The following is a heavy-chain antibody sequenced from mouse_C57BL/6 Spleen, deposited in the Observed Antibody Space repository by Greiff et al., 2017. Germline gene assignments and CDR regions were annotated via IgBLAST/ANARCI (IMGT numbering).Heavy chain of an antibody. CDR1: GFTFSSYT. CDR3: ARHRGLRGAMDY. Sequence: EVQRVESGGGLVKPGGSLKLSCAASGFTFSSYTMSWVRQTPEKRLEWVATISGGGGNTYYPDSVKGRFTISRDNAKNTLYLQMSSLRSEDTALYYCARHRGLRGAMDYWGQGTSVTVSS. V-gene: IGHV5-9*01. CDR2: ISGGGGNT. D-gene: IGHD2-2*01. J-gene: IGHJ4*01.